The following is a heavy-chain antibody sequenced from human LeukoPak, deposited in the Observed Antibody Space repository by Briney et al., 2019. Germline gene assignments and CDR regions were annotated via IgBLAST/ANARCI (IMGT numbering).Heavy chain of an antibody. V-gene: IGHV1-18*04. Sequence: ASVKVSCKASGYTFTGYYMHWVRQAPGQGLEWMGWINTDNGNTNYAQKFQGRLTMTTDTSTTTADMELRSLRSDDTAVYYCARGAISSEGFDIWGQGTMVTVSS. J-gene: IGHJ3*02. D-gene: IGHD3-3*01. CDR1: GYTFTGYY. CDR2: INTDNGNT. CDR3: ARGAISSEGFDI.